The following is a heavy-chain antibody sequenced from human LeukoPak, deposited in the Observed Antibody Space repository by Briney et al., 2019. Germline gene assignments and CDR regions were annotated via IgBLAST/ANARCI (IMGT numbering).Heavy chain of an antibody. CDR3: ARNHYDFWSGYSNWFDP. Sequence: SETLSLTCTVSGGSISSGGYSWSWIRQPPGKGLEWIGYIYHSGSTYYNPSLKSRVTISVDRSKNQFSLKLSSVTAADTAVYYCARNHYDFWSGYSNWFDPWGQGTLVTVSS. CDR2: IYHSGST. CDR1: GGSISSGGYS. J-gene: IGHJ5*02. D-gene: IGHD3-3*01. V-gene: IGHV4-30-2*01.